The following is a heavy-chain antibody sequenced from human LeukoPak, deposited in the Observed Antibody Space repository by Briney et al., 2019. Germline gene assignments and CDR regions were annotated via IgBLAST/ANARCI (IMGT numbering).Heavy chain of an antibody. CDR2: ISTDGNDK. CDR3: AKDKSVSADYYFDY. D-gene: IGHD3-10*01. Sequence: PGGSLRHSCAASGFTFSGHAMHWVRQAPGKGLEWLTVISTDGNDKHYADSVKGRFTVSRDNSKNTLFLQMNNLRTEDTAVYYCAKDKSVSADYYFDYWGQGTLVTVSS. V-gene: IGHV3-30*04. CDR1: GFTFSGHA. J-gene: IGHJ4*02.